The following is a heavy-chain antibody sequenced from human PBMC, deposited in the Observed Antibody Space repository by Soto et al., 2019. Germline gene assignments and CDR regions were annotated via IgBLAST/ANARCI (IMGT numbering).Heavy chain of an antibody. CDR2: ISWNSDRI. J-gene: IGHJ4*02. Sequence: SLRLTWAASGFTFDDYAMHWVRQAPGKGLEWVSGISWNSDRIGYVDSVKGRFTISRDNAENSLYLQMNSLRPEDTALYYCAKGVNTYYGSGSSNWGQGTLVTVSS. V-gene: IGHV3-9*01. D-gene: IGHD3-10*01. CDR1: GFTFDDYA. CDR3: AKGVNTYYGSGSSN.